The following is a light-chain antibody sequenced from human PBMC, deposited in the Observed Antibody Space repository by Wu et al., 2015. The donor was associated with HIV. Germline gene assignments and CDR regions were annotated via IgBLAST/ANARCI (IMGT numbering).Light chain of an antibody. J-gene: IGKJ1*01. CDR2: GAS. CDR3: QQYNNWPGT. CDR1: QSVSST. V-gene: IGKV3-15*01. Sequence: EIVLTQSPGTLSLSPGERATLSCRASQSVSSTSLAWYQQKSGQAPKLLIYGASTRATGIPARFSGSGSGTEFTLTISSLQSEDFAVYYCQQYNNWPGTFGQGTKVEIK.